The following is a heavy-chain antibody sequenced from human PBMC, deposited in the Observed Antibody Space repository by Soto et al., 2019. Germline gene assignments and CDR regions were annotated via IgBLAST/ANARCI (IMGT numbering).Heavy chain of an antibody. CDR3: AKAASRVYYYYGMDV. D-gene: IGHD2-2*01. V-gene: IGHV3-30*18. Sequence: GGSLRLSCAASGFTFSSYGMHWVRQAPGKGLEWVAVISYDGSNKYYADSVKGRFTISRDNSKNTLYLQMNSLRAEDTAVYYCAKAASRVYYYYGMDVWSQGTTVTVS. J-gene: IGHJ6*02. CDR2: ISYDGSNK. CDR1: GFTFSSYG.